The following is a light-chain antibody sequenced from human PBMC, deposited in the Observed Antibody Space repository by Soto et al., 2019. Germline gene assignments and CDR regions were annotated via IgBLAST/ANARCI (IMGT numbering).Light chain of an antibody. V-gene: IGKV3-11*01. J-gene: IGKJ2*01. Sequence: EIVLTQTPATLSLSPGERATLSCRASQSVSNYLAWYQQKPGQAPRLLIYDASNRATGIPARFSGSGSGTDFTLTISSLEPEDFAVYYCQQRSNWPEYTFGQGTKLEIK. CDR1: QSVSNY. CDR2: DAS. CDR3: QQRSNWPEYT.